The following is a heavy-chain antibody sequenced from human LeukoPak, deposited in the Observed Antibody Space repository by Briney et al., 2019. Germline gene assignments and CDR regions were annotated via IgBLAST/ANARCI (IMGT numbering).Heavy chain of an antibody. V-gene: IGHV1-2*02. CDR3: ARDKTKYSSSWAAYFDY. CDR2: INPNSGGT. CDR1: GYSFTGYY. D-gene: IGHD6-13*01. J-gene: IGHJ4*02. Sequence: ASVKVSCKASGYSFTGYYIYWVRQAPGQGLEWMGWINPNSGGTNYAQKFQGRVALTRDTSITTSYMDLSGLTSEDTAVYYCARDKTKYSSSWAAYFDYWGQGTLVTVST.